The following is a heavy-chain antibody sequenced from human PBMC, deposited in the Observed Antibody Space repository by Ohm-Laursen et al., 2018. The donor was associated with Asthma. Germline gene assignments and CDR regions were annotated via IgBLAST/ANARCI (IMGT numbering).Heavy chain of an antibody. D-gene: IGHD3-22*01. Sequence: SLRLSCAASGFTFSSYAMSWVRQAPGKGLEWVSAISGSGGSTYYADSVKGRFTISRDNSKNTLYLQMNSLRAEDTAVYYCAKNSVWNYYDSSGYYYWGQGTLVTVSS. CDR1: GFTFSSYA. J-gene: IGHJ4*02. CDR3: AKNSVWNYYDSSGYYY. CDR2: ISGSGGST. V-gene: IGHV3-23*01.